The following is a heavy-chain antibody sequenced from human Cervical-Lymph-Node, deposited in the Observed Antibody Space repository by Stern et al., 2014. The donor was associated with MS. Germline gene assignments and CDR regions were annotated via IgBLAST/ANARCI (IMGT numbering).Heavy chain of an antibody. CDR1: GFTFTRSA. D-gene: IGHD3-16*01. CDR2: IVVGSGNT. Sequence: QLEESGPEVKKPGTSVKVSCKASGFTFTRSAMQWVRQARGQRLEWIGWIVVGSGNTNYAQKFQERVTITRDMSTSTAYMELSSLRSEDTAVYYCAAEGATKSYDGMDVWGQGTTVTVSS. V-gene: IGHV1-58*02. J-gene: IGHJ6*02. CDR3: AAEGATKSYDGMDV.